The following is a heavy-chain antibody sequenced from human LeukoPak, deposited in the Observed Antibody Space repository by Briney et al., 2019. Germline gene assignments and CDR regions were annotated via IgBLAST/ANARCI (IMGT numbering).Heavy chain of an antibody. Sequence: GGSLRLSCAASGFTVSSNYMSWVRQAPGKGLEWVSIIYSCGSTYYADSVKGRFTISRDNAKNSLYLQMNSLRAEDTAVYYCAREEYSYGSAFDYWGQGTLVTVSS. CDR1: GFTVSSNY. V-gene: IGHV3-66*03. CDR3: AREEYSYGSAFDY. D-gene: IGHD5-18*01. J-gene: IGHJ4*02. CDR2: IYSCGST.